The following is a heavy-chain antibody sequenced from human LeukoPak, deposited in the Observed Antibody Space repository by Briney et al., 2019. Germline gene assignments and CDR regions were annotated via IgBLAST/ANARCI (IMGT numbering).Heavy chain of an antibody. CDR3: AXXXXXXXTXXXXXTXXP. V-gene: IGHV4-59*01. Sequence: SIXPYYWNWIRQPPGKGLEWIGYIYYSGSTNYNPSLTSRVTILVDTSKNQCSLNLRSVTAADTAVYYCAXXXXXXXTXXXXXTXXPWGQGTLVTVSS. CDR1: SIXPYY. CDR2: IYYSGST. J-gene: IGHJ5*02.